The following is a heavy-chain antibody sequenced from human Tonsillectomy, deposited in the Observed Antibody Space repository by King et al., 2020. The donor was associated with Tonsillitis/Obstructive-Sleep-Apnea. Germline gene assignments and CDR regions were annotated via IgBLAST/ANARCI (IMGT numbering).Heavy chain of an antibody. CDR2: ISRSSSTI. D-gene: IGHD2-15*01. Sequence: VQLVESGGGLVQPGGSLRLSCAASGFTFSNYNMNWVRQAPGKGLEWGSFISRSSSTIYYADSVKGRFTISRDNAKNSLYLQMNNLRDEDTAVYYCARSAVNWFDPWGQGTLVTVSS. CDR1: GFTFSNYN. CDR3: ARSAVNWFDP. J-gene: IGHJ5*02. V-gene: IGHV3-48*02.